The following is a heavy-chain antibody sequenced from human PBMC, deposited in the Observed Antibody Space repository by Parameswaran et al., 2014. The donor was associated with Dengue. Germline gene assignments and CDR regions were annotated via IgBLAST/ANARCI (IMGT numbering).Heavy chain of an antibody. Sequence: WIRQPPGKGLECVGFIRSKTYGGTTEYVASVKGRFTISRDDSKSIAYLQMDSLNTEDTAVYYCARYDSSPGDWGQGTLVTVSS. CDR2: IRSKTYGGTT. J-gene: IGHJ4*02. V-gene: IGHV3-49*02. CDR3: ARYDSSPGD. D-gene: IGHD6-13*01.